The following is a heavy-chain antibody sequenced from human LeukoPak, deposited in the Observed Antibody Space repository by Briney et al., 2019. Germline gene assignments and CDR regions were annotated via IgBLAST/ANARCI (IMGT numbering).Heavy chain of an antibody. J-gene: IGHJ4*02. CDR1: GYSFTNYW. CDR3: IRTRGYSGTWYGFDY. D-gene: IGHD6-13*01. Sequence: GESLKISCKSSGYSFTNYWIGWVRQMPGKGLEWMAIIYPGDSDTKYSPSFHGQVTISADKSIHTACLQWSSLKASDTAMYYCIRTRGYSGTWYGFDYWGQGTLVTVSS. V-gene: IGHV5-51*01. CDR2: IYPGDSDT.